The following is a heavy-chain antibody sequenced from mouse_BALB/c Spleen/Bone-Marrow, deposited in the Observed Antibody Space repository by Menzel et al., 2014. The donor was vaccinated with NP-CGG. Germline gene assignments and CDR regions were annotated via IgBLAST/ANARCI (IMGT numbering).Heavy chain of an antibody. Sequence: VQLQQSGAELVKPGASVKLSCAASGFNIKDTYMHWVKQRPEQGLEWVGRIDPANGNTKYDPKFQGKATITADTSSNTAYLQLSSLTSEDTAVYYCARWEYYAMDYWGQGTSVTVSS. CDR3: ARWEYYAMDY. V-gene: IGHV14-3*02. CDR2: IDPANGNT. CDR1: GFNIKDTY. J-gene: IGHJ4*01. D-gene: IGHD4-1*01.